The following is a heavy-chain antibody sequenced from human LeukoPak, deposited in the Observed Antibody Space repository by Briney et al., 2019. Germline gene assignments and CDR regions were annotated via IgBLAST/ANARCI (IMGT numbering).Heavy chain of an antibody. CDR1: GFTFSNAW. Sequence: GGSLRLSCAASGFTFSNAWMSWVRQAPGKGLEWVGRIKSKTDGGTTDYAAPVKGRFTISRDDSKNTLYLQMNSLKTEDTAVYYCARDGIAAAGSSVYFQHWGQGTLVTVSS. V-gene: IGHV3-15*01. CDR3: ARDGIAAAGSSVYFQH. J-gene: IGHJ1*01. D-gene: IGHD6-13*01. CDR2: IKSKTDGGTT.